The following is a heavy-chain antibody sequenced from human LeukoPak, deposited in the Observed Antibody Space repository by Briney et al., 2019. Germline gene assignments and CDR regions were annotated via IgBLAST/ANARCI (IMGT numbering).Heavy chain of an antibody. V-gene: IGHV4-59*11. CDR1: DDSFSSHY. CDR3: ARDLVTVTKGFDI. J-gene: IGHJ3*02. Sequence: ASETLSLTCAVSDDSFSSHYWTWIRQPPGKGLEWIGNISYIGSTNCNPSLKSRVTISIDTSKNQFSLKLTSVTAADTAVYYCARDLVTVTKGFDIWGQGTMVSVSS. CDR2: ISYIGST. D-gene: IGHD4-17*01.